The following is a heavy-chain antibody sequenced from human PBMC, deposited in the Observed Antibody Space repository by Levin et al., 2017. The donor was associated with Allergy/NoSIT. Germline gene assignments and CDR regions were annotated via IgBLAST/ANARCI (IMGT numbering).Heavy chain of an antibody. CDR1: GYTFTSYY. CDR3: ARGIAAAGKGDWYFDL. V-gene: IGHV1-46*01. Sequence: ASVKVSCKASGYTFTSYYMHWVRQAPGQGLEWMGIINPSGGSTSYAQKFQGRVTMTRDTSTSTVYMELSSLRSEDTAVYYCARGIAAAGKGDWYFDLWGRGTLVTVSS. CDR2: INPSGGST. J-gene: IGHJ2*01. D-gene: IGHD6-13*01.